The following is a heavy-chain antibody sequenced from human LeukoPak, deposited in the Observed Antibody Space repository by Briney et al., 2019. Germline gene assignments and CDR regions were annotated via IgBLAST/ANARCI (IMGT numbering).Heavy chain of an antibody. J-gene: IGHJ4*02. Sequence: GASVKVSCKASGGTLSDYAITWVRQAPGQGLEWMGRIIPIFGTANYAQKFQGRVTITADKSTSTAYMELSSLRSEDTAVYYCASFSGGSGSSSLYYFDYWGQGTLVTVSS. CDR3: ASFSGGSGSSSLYYFDY. D-gene: IGHD3-10*01. V-gene: IGHV1-69*06. CDR2: IIPIFGTA. CDR1: GGTLSDYA.